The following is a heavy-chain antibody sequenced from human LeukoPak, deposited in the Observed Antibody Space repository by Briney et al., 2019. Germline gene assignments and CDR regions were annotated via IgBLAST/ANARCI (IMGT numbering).Heavy chain of an antibody. J-gene: IGHJ3*02. Sequence: PGGSLRLSCAASGFTFSSYAMSWVRQAPGKGLEWVSAISGSGGSTYYADSVKGRSTISRDNSKNTLYLQMNSLRAEDTAVYYCAKEGTDCSGGSCYDVGAFDIWGQGTMVTVSS. D-gene: IGHD2-15*01. CDR3: AKEGTDCSGGSCYDVGAFDI. V-gene: IGHV3-23*01. CDR1: GFTFSSYA. CDR2: ISGSGGST.